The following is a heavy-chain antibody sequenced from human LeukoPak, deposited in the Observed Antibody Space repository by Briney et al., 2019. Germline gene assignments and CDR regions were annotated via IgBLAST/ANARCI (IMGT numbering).Heavy chain of an antibody. D-gene: IGHD3-22*01. J-gene: IGHJ4*02. CDR2: VSGSGGTI. V-gene: IGHV3-23*01. CDR3: AKDLGNDYYSYYFDY. CDR1: GFTFSSYA. Sequence: PGGSLRLSCAASGFTFSSYAMSWVRQAPGKGLEWLSSVSGSGGTIYYTASVKGRFTISRDNSKDTLYLQMNSLGAEDTAVYYCAKDLGNDYYSYYFDYWGQGTQVTVSS.